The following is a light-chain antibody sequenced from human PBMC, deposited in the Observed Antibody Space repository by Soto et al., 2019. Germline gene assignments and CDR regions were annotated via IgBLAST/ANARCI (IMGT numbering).Light chain of an antibody. J-gene: IGKJ1*01. CDR2: GAS. CDR1: QSVRSS. V-gene: IGKV3-15*01. CDR3: QQYYNWHRT. Sequence: EIVMTQSPATLSVSPGERATLSCSSSQSVRSSLAWYQRKPGQAPRHLIYGASIRATGVTARFSGSGSGTEFTLTISSLQSADFAIYFCQQYYNWHRTFGQGTKVDI.